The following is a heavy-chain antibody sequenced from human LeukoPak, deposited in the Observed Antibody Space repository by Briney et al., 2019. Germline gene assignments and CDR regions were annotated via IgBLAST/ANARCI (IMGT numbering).Heavy chain of an antibody. J-gene: IGHJ6*03. Sequence: PGGSLRLSCAASGFTFSSYSMNWVRQAPGKGLEWVSSISSSSSYIYYADSVKGRFTISRDNAKNSLYLQMNSLRAEDTAVYYCARDGVVVTASPYYYYYYYMDVGGKGTTVTISS. D-gene: IGHD2-21*02. CDR1: GFTFSSYS. V-gene: IGHV3-21*01. CDR2: ISSSSSYI. CDR3: ARDGVVVTASPYYYYYYYMDV.